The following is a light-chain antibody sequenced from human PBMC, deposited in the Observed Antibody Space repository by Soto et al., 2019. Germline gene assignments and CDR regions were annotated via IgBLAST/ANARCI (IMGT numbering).Light chain of an antibody. Sequence: QTVVTQEPSFSVSPGGTVTLTCCLSSGSVSGSNYPSWYQQTPGQAPRTLIYNANTRSSGVPDRFSCSILWKKAALTITGAQADDDSHYYCMLYMGSGIWVFGGGTKLTVL. CDR3: MLYMGSGIWV. CDR1: SGSVSGSNY. J-gene: IGLJ3*02. CDR2: NAN. V-gene: IGLV8-61*01.